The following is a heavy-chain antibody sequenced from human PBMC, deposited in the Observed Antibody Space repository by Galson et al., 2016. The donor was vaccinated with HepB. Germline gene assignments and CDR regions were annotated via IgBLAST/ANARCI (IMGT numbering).Heavy chain of an antibody. Sequence: SVKVSCKASGYTFNGYYIAWVRQAPGQGLAWVGWSSAYRGKTNYAQNLQGRVTMTTDTSTSTAYMELRSLRSDDTAIYYCARDKHGSGWPPIFNYWGQGTLVTVSS. D-gene: IGHD6-25*01. CDR2: SSAYRGKT. J-gene: IGHJ4*02. V-gene: IGHV1-18*04. CDR3: ARDKHGSGWPPIFNY. CDR1: GYTFNGYY.